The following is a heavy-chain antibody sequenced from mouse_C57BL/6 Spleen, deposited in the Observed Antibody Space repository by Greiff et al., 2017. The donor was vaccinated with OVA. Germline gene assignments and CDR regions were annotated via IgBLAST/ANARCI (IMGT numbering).Heavy chain of an antibody. CDR3: ASVYDYDGDVYWYFDV. CDR1: GYSITSGYY. V-gene: IGHV3-6*01. J-gene: IGHJ1*03. Sequence: EVKLVESGPGLVKPSQSLSLTCSVTGYSITSGYYWNWIRQFPGNKLEWMGYISYDGSNNYNPSLKNRISITRDTSKNQFFLKLNSVTTEDTATYYCASVYDYDGDVYWYFDVWGTGTTVTVSS. D-gene: IGHD2-4*01. CDR2: ISYDGSN.